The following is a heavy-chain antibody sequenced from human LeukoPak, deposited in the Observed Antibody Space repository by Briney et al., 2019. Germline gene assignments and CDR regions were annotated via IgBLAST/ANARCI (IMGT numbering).Heavy chain of an antibody. CDR1: GGSVRSYY. J-gene: IGHJ4*02. V-gene: IGHV4-59*08. CDR3: ARPDGTFDN. CDR2: IHYSGTT. D-gene: IGHD1-14*01. Sequence: SETLSLTCTVSGGSVRSYYWGWIRQPPGKGLEWIGHIHYSGTTNYNPSLKSRVTISIDTSKNQFSLKLSSVTAADTAVYYCARPDGTFDNWGQGTLVTVSS.